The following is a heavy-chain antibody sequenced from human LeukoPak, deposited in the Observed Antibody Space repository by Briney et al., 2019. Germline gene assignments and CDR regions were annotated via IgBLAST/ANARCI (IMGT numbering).Heavy chain of an antibody. J-gene: IGHJ4*02. V-gene: IGHV1-46*01. CDR2: INPSGGST. CDR3: AREPPAALYSSSVHFDY. D-gene: IGHD6-13*01. Sequence: GASVKVSCKASGYTFTSYYMHWVRQAPGQGLEWMGIINPSGGSTSYAQKFQGRVAMTRDTSTSTVYMELSSLRSEDTAVYYCAREPPAALYSSSVHFDYWGQGTLVTVSS. CDR1: GYTFTSYY.